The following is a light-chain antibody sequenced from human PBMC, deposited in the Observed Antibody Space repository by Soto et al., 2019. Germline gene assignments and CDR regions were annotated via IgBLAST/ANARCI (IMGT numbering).Light chain of an antibody. CDR2: AAS. J-gene: IGKJ3*01. CDR1: QGISSY. CDR3: QQYYSYPGIT. V-gene: IGKV1-8*01. Sequence: AIRMTQSPSSLPASTGDRVTITCRASQGISSYLAWYQQKPGKAPKLLIYAASTLQSGVPSRFSGSGSGTDFTLTISCLQSEDFATYYCQQYYSYPGITFGPGTKVDIK.